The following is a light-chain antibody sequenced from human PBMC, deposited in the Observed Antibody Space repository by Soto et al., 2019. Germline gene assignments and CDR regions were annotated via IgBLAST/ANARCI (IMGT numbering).Light chain of an antibody. J-gene: IGKJ1*01. CDR2: WAS. V-gene: IGKV4-1*01. Sequence: DIVMTQSPDSLAASLGERATINCKSSQSVLYSTNHKNYLAWYQQKPGQPPKLLIYWASTRESGVPDRFSGSGSGTDFTLTISSLQAEDVAVYYCQQHFYTPPTFGQGTKVEIK. CDR1: QSVLYSTNHKNY. CDR3: QQHFYTPPT.